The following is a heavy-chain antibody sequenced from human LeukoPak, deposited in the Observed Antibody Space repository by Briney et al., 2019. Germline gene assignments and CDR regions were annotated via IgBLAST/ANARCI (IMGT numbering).Heavy chain of an antibody. CDR1: GGSISSYY. V-gene: IGHV4-59*12. J-gene: IGHJ4*02. D-gene: IGHD6-13*01. CDR2: IYYSGST. Sequence: PSETLSLTCTVSGGSISSYYWSWIRQPPGKGLEWIGYIYYSGSTNYNPSLKSRVTISVDTSKNQFSLKLSSVTAEDTAVYYCATLQQLLSHWGQGTLVTVSS. CDR3: ATLQQLLSH.